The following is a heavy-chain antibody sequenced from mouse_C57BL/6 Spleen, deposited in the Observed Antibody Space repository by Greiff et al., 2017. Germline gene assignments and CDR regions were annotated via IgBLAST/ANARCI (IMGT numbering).Heavy chain of an antibody. Sequence: VQLQQSGPELVKPGASVKISCKASGYSFTGYYMNWVKQSPEKSLEWIGEINPSTGGTTYNQKFKAKATLTVDKSSSTAYMQLKSLTSEDSAVYYGARGVATDFDYWGQGTTLTVAS. D-gene: IGHD1-1*01. CDR2: INPSTGGT. J-gene: IGHJ2*01. V-gene: IGHV1-42*01. CDR1: GYSFTGYY. CDR3: ARGVATDFDY.